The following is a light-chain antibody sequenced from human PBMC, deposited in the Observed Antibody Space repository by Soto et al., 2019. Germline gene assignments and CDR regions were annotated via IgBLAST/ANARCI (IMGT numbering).Light chain of an antibody. CDR2: DSS. V-gene: IGKV1-39*01. Sequence: DIQMTQSPSTLSASVGDRVSINCRASQSISTYLNWYQQKPGEAPTLLVYDSSTLQSGVPSRFSGSGSGTDFTLTISSLQPEDFATYFCQQTYSTPFPFGPGTKVDI. CDR3: QQTYSTPFP. J-gene: IGKJ3*01. CDR1: QSISTY.